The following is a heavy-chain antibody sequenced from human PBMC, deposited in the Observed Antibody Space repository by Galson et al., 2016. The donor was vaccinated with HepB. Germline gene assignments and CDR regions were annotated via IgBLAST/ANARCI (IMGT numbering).Heavy chain of an antibody. V-gene: IGHV3-72*01. D-gene: IGHD5-12*01. J-gene: IGHJ2*01. CDR1: GFTFSDHY. CDR2: ATNTGHNYII. CDR3: ARDGRGYGGYFDL. Sequence: SLRLSCAASGFTFSDHYMDWVRQALGKGLEWVGRATNTGHNYIIEYAASVKGRFSISRDDSKNSLDLQMNSLKTEDTAVYYCARDGRGYGGYFDLWGRGTLVTVSS.